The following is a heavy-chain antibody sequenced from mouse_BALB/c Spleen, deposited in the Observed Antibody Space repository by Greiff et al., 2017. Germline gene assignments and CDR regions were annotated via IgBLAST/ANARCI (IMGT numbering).Heavy chain of an antibody. CDR2: ISYSGST. J-gene: IGHJ4*01. Sequence: VQLKESGPSLVKPSQTLSLTCSVTGDSITSGYWNWIRKFPGNKLEYMGYISYSGSTYYNPSLKSRISITRDTSKNQYYLQLNSVTTEDTATYYCARYDYDLYYAMDYWGQGTSVTVSS. V-gene: IGHV3-8*02. D-gene: IGHD2-4*01. CDR3: ARYDYDLYYAMDY. CDR1: GDSITSGY.